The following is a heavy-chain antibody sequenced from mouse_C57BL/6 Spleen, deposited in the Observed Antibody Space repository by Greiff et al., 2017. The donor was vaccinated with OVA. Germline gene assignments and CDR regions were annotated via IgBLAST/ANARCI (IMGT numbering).Heavy chain of an antibody. D-gene: IGHD1-1*01. J-gene: IGHJ2*01. V-gene: IGHV1-50*01. Sequence: QVQLQQPGAELVKPGASVKLSCKASGYTFTSYWMQWVKQRPGQGLEWIGEIDPSDSYTNYNQKFKGKATLTVDTSSSTAYMQLSSLTSEDSAVYYCATYYYGSSYVFDYWGQGTTLTVSS. CDR1: GYTFTSYW. CDR2: IDPSDSYT. CDR3: ATYYYGSSYVFDY.